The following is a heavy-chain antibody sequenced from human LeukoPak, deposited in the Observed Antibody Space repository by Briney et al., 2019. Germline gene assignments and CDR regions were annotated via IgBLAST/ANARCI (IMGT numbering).Heavy chain of an antibody. Sequence: SETLSLTCTVSGGSMSNSYWSWIRQPPGKGLEWIGSILYSGSTNYNPSLKSRVTISVDTSKNQFSLKLSSVTAADTAVYYCARVNERVDYYGMDVWGQGTTVTVSS. CDR1: GGSMSNSY. CDR3: ARVNERVDYYGMDV. J-gene: IGHJ6*02. V-gene: IGHV4-59*12. D-gene: IGHD1-1*01. CDR2: ILYSGST.